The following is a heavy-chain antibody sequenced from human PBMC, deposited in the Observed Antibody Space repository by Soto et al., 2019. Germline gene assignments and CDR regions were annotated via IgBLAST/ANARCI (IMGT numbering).Heavy chain of an antibody. D-gene: IGHD3-22*01. J-gene: IGHJ4*02. Sequence: GGSLRLSCAASGFTFSSYAMHWVRQAPGKGLEWVAVISYDGSNKYYADSVKGRFTISRDNSMNTLYLQMSSLRAEDTAVYYCAKAYYDSSGYRSCFDYWGQGTLVTVSS. V-gene: IGHV3-30-3*01. CDR1: GFTFSSYA. CDR2: ISYDGSNK. CDR3: AKAYYDSSGYRSCFDY.